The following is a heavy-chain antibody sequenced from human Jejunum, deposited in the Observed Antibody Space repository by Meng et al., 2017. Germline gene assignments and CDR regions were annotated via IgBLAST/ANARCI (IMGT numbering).Heavy chain of an antibody. CDR3: ARGAGWYPS. CDR2: IYYTGKT. J-gene: IGHJ5*02. CDR1: GGSISNDY. V-gene: IGHV4-59*01. D-gene: IGHD6-19*01. Sequence: QEQLQESGPGLVKPSETLSLTCTVSGGSISNDYWRWLRQHPGKGPEWLAYIYYTGKTNYNPSLKSRLTISIDTSKNQFSLTLNSVTAADTAVYYCARGAGWYPSWGQGTLVTVSS.